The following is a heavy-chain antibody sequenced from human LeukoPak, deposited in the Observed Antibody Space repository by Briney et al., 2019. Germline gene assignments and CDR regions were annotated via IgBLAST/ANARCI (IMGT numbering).Heavy chain of an antibody. Sequence: GRSLRLSCAASGFTFSSYAMHWVRQAPGKGLEWVAVISYDGSNKYYADSVKGRFTISRDNSKNTLYLQMNSLRAEDTAVYYCARVVADSSGWYHFDYWGQGTLVTVSS. CDR1: GFTFSSYA. CDR2: ISYDGSNK. D-gene: IGHD6-19*01. J-gene: IGHJ4*02. V-gene: IGHV3-30*04. CDR3: ARVVADSSGWYHFDY.